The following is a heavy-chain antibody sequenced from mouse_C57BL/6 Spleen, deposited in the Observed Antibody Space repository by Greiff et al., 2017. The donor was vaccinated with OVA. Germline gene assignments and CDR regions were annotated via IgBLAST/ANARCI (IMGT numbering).Heavy chain of an antibody. D-gene: IGHD1-1*01. J-gene: IGHJ2*01. CDR1: GFTFSSYG. Sequence: EVQLVESGGDLVKPGGSLKLSCAASGFTFSSYGMSWVRQTPDKRLEWVATISSGGSYTYYPDRVKGRFTISRDNAKNTLDLQMSSLKSEDTAMYYCARQITTVVAFDYWGQGTTLTVSS. CDR2: ISSGGSYT. CDR3: ARQITTVVAFDY. V-gene: IGHV5-6*01.